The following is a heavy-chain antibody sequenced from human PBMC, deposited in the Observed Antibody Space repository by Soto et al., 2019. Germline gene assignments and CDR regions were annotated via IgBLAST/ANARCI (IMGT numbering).Heavy chain of an antibody. CDR2: IIPILGIA. CDR3: AREGVLPGREEGWFVP. V-gene: IGHV1-69*08. CDR1: GGTFTSST. Sequence: QVQLVQSGAEVKKPESSVKVSCKASGGTFTSSTISWVRQAPGQGLEWMGRIIPILGIANSAQKFQGRVTITADKTTSTAYMEQSSLGSEDTAVYYCAREGVLPGREEGWFVPWGQGTLVTVSS. D-gene: IGHD3-9*01. J-gene: IGHJ5*02.